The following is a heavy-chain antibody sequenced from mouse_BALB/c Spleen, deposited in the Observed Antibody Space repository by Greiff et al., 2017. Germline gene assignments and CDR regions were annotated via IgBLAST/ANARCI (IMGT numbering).Heavy chain of an antibody. CDR3: SRRTAYYAMDY. CDR1: GFTFSSYW. CDR2: IRLKSDNYAT. D-gene: IGHD1-2*01. Sequence: EVQVVESGGGLVQPGGSMKLSCVASGFTFSSYWMSWVRQSPEKGLEWVAEIRLKSDNYATHYAESVKGKFTISRDDSKSRLYLQMNSLRAEDTGIYYCSRRTAYYAMDYWGQGTSVTVSS. J-gene: IGHJ4*01. V-gene: IGHV6-6*02.